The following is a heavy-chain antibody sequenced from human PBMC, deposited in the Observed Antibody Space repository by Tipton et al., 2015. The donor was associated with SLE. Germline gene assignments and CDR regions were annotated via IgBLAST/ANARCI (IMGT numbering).Heavy chain of an antibody. Sequence: QSGPEVKKPGSSVKVSCKASGGTFSSYTISWVRQAPGQGLEWMGRIIPILGIANYAQKFQGRVTITADKSTSTAYMELSSLRSEDTAVYYCARVGGSWWFDPWGQGTLVTVSS. V-gene: IGHV1-69*04. CDR1: GGTFSSYT. CDR3: ARVGGSWWFDP. D-gene: IGHD1-26*01. J-gene: IGHJ5*02. CDR2: IIPILGIA.